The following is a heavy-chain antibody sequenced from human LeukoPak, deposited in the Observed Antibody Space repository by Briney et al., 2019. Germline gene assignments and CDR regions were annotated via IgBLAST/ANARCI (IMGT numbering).Heavy chain of an antibody. Sequence: ASVTVSYSPSDYTFTNYDINWVRQAPGHGLEWTGWMNPNSGSTGYEQKFRGRVTMSRDTSISTAYMELSNLKSEDTAVYYCARGPNYGGGGGNHYYYMDVWGKGTTVTVSS. D-gene: IGHD4-23*01. J-gene: IGHJ6*03. CDR1: DYTFTNYD. V-gene: IGHV1-8*01. CDR3: ARGPNYGGGGGNHYYYMDV. CDR2: MNPNSGST.